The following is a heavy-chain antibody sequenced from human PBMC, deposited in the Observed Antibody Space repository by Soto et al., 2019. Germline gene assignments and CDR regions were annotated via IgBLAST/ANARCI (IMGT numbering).Heavy chain of an antibody. CDR3: ARVWFGYYAMDV. J-gene: IGHJ6*02. Sequence: LRLSCAASGFTFSSYSMNWVRQAPGKGLEWVSSISSSSSYIYYADSVKGRFTISRDNAKNSLYLQMNSLRAEDTAVYYCARVWFGYYAMDVWGQGPTVTVSS. D-gene: IGHD3-10*01. CDR2: ISSSSSYI. CDR1: GFTFSSYS. V-gene: IGHV3-21*01.